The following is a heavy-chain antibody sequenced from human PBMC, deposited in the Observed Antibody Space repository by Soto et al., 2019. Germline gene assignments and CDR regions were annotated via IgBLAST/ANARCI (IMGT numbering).Heavy chain of an antibody. CDR3: ASLLKRFGAPFYFDY. CDR2: IYYRGTT. CDR1: GGSISSSNYF. V-gene: IGHV4-39*01. Sequence: PSETLSLTCTVSGGSISSSNYFWAWIRQPPGKGLEWIGSIYYRGTTYYNPSLKSRVTVSVDTSKSQFSLKLSSLTAADTAVYYCASLLKRFGAPFYFDYWGQGALVTVSS. J-gene: IGHJ4*02. D-gene: IGHD3-10*01.